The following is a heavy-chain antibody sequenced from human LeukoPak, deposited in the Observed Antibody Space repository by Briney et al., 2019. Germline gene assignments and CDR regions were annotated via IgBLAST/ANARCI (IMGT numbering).Heavy chain of an antibody. CDR2: MYSGGST. J-gene: IGHJ4*02. D-gene: IGHD6-19*01. CDR3: ARGYSSAWLYFDF. Sequence: GGSLRLSCAASGLTVSSTHMSWVRQAPGKGLEWVSVMYSGGSTYYAESVRGRFTISRDNSKNTLFLQLNNVRAEDTAVYYCARGYSSAWLYFDFWGQGTLVIVSS. V-gene: IGHV3-53*01. CDR1: GLTVSSTH.